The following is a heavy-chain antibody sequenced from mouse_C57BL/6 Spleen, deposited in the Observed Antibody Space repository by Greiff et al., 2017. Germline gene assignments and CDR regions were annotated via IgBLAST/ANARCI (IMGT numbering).Heavy chain of an antibody. CDR2: IDPETGGT. D-gene: IGHD1-1*01. CDR3: TPGDGSSWGFAY. Sequence: VQLQQSGAELVRPGASVTLSCKASGYTFTDYEMHWVKQTPVHGLEWIGAIDPETGGTAYNQKFKGKAILTADKSSSTAYMELRSLTSEDSAVYYCTPGDGSSWGFAYWGQGTLVTVSA. V-gene: IGHV1-15*01. J-gene: IGHJ3*01. CDR1: GYTFTDYE.